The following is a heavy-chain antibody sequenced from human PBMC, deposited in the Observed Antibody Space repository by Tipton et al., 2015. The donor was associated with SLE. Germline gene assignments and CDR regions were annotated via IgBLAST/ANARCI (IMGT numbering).Heavy chain of an antibody. CDR2: IYYTAGT. V-gene: IGHV4-59*11. CDR3: ARDGESVGGVIPYY. D-gene: IGHD3-16*02. J-gene: IGHJ4*02. Sequence: GLVKPSETLSLTCTVSGGSIRSHYWSWIRQPPGKGLEWLGYIYYTAGTYYNPSLKSRVTISVDTSKNQFSLKLSSVTAADTAVYYCARDGESVGGVIPYYWGQGTLVTVSS. CDR1: GGSIRSHY.